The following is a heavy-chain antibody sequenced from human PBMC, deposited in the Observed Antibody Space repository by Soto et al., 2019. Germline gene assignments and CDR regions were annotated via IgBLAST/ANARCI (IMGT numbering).Heavy chain of an antibody. J-gene: IGHJ4*02. CDR3: ARATKHIVVVTAIAFDY. V-gene: IGHV4-31*03. D-gene: IGHD2-21*02. CDR1: GGSISSGGYY. Sequence: QVQLQESGPGLVKPSQTLSLTCTVSGGSISSGGYYWSWIRQHPGKGLAWIGYIYYSGSTYYNPSLKGRVTITVNTSKNQFPLKLSSVTAADTAVYYCARATKHIVVVTAIAFDYWGQGTLVTVSS. CDR2: IYYSGST.